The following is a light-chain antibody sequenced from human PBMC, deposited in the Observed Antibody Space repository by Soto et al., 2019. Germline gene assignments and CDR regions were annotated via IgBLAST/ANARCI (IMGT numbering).Light chain of an antibody. Sequence: QSVLTQPPSASGTPGQRVTISCSGSNSNIGSNTVNWYQQLPGKAPKLLMHGNSQRPSGVPDRFSGSKSGTSASLAISGLRTEDEADYYCSAWDDSLSGVVFGGGTKLTVL. CDR3: SAWDDSLSGVV. CDR1: NSNIGSNT. CDR2: GNS. V-gene: IGLV1-44*01. J-gene: IGLJ3*02.